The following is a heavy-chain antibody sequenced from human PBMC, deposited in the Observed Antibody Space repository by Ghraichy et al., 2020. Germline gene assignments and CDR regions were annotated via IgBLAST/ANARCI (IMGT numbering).Heavy chain of an antibody. D-gene: IGHD3-22*01. CDR3: AREKAASSGYYFYYYGMDV. J-gene: IGHJ6*02. V-gene: IGHV3-7*01. CDR2: IRQDGSEK. CDR1: GFTFSMYL. Sequence: GESLRLSCAASGFTFSMYLMSWVRQAPGKGLEWVANIRQDGSEKYYVDSVKGRFTISRDNAKNSLYLQMNSLRAEDTAVYYCAREKAASSGYYFYYYGMDVWGQGTTVTVSS.